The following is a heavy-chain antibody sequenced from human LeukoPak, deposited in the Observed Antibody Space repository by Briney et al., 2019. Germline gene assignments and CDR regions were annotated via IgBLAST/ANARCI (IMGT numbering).Heavy chain of an antibody. D-gene: IGHD5-12*01. Sequence: GGSLRLSCADSGFTFINYAMSWVRQAPGKGLEWVSTISGSGGSTYYADSVKGRFTISRDNSKNTLYLQMNSLRAEDTAVYYCAKVVRLGRWLQFGAFDIWGQGTMVTVSS. CDR3: AKVVRLGRWLQFGAFDI. CDR2: ISGSGGST. V-gene: IGHV3-23*01. J-gene: IGHJ3*02. CDR1: GFTFINYA.